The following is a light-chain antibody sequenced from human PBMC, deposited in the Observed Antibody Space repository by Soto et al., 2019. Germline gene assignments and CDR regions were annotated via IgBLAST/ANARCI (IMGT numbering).Light chain of an antibody. CDR3: CSYIRSSTSYV. V-gene: IGLV2-23*01. Sequence: QSALTQPASVSGSPGGSVTIACTGTSSDVGTFNLVSWYQQHPGEAPKLMIYEGSKRPSGVSHRFSGSKSGDTASLTISGLQAEDEAEYYCCSYIRSSTSYVFGTGTKLTVL. J-gene: IGLJ1*01. CDR2: EGS. CDR1: SSDVGTFNL.